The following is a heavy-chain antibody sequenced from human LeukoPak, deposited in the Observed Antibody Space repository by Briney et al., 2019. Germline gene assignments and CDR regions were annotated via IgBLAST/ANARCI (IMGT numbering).Heavy chain of an antibody. CDR3: SNRPKCSSTSCYHIGNFDY. D-gene: IGHD2-2*01. V-gene: IGHV5-51*01. J-gene: IGHJ4*02. Sequence: RGESLKISCKGSGYSFTSYWIGWVRQMPGKGLEWMGIIYPGDSDTRYSPSFQGQVTISADKSISTAYPQWSRLNASDTDMYACSNRPKCSSTSCYHIGNFDYWGQGTLVTVSS. CDR2: IYPGDSDT. CDR1: GYSFTSYW.